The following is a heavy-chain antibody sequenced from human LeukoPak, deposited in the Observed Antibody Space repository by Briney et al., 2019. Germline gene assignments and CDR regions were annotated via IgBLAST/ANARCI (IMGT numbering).Heavy chain of an antibody. Sequence: GGSLRLSCAASGFTFSSYAMHWVRQAPGKGLEWVAVISYDGSNKYYADSVKGRFTISRDNSKNTLYLQMNSLRAEDTAVCYCARDLTYYDSSGPFDYWGQGTLVTVSS. J-gene: IGHJ4*02. CDR3: ARDLTYYDSSGPFDY. V-gene: IGHV3-30-3*01. CDR2: ISYDGSNK. CDR1: GFTFSSYA. D-gene: IGHD3-22*01.